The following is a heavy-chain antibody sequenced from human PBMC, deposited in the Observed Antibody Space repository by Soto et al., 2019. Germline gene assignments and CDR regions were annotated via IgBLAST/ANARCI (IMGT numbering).Heavy chain of an antibody. Sequence: EVQLVQSGAEVKKPGESLKITCKGFGYTFTSHWIGWVRQMPGKGLEWMGVIYPGDFNIRYSPSFQGQVTISADKSINTAYVQWRSLKASDTDMYYCALKLRDSNSPTDGYFDYWGQGALVTGSS. D-gene: IGHD6-6*01. V-gene: IGHV5-51*03. CDR1: GYTFTSHW. J-gene: IGHJ4*02. CDR2: IYPGDFNI. CDR3: ALKLRDSNSPTDGYFDY.